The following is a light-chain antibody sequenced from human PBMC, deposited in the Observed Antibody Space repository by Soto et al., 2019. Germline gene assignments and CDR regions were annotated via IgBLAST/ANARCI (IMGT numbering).Light chain of an antibody. V-gene: IGLV1-51*02. J-gene: IGLJ2*01. CDR2: ENN. Sequence: QSVLTQPPSVSAAPGQKVTISCSGSSCNIGNNYVSWYQQLPGTAPKLLIYENNKRPSGIPDRFSGSKSGTSATLGITGLQTGDEADYYCGTWDSSLSDVVFGGGTQLTVL. CDR3: GTWDSSLSDVV. CDR1: SCNIGNNY.